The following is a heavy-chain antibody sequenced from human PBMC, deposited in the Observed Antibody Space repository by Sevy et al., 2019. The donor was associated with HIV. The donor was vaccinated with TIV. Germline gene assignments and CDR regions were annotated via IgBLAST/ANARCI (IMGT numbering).Heavy chain of an antibody. J-gene: IGHJ6*02. V-gene: IGHV3-11*01. CDR2: ISNSGNTA. CDR3: ARDNYCISGDGCYGYGLDV. CDR1: GLTFSDYY. D-gene: IGHD2-2*01. Sequence: GGSLRLSCSASGLTFSDYYMTWIRQAPGKGLECISYISNSGNTAYYADSVKGRFTVSRDNAKKSLYLQLNSLRDEDTAVYYCARDNYCISGDGCYGYGLDVWGQGTTVTVSS.